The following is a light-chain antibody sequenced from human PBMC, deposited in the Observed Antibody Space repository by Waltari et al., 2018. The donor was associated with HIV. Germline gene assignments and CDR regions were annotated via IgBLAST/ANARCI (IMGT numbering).Light chain of an antibody. CDR2: RNK. V-gene: IGLV1-47*01. CDR1: SSNIGSNY. Sequence: QSVLTQPPSASGPPGQRVTISCSGSSSNIGSNYVYWYQQLPGTPPKLLIYRNKQRPSGVPDRFSGSKSGTSASLAISGLRSEDEADYYCAAWDDSLSGWVFGGGTKLTVL. J-gene: IGLJ3*02. CDR3: AAWDDSLSGWV.